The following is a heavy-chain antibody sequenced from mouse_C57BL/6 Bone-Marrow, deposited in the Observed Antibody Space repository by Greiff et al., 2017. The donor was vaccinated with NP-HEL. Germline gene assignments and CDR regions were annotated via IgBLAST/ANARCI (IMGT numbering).Heavy chain of an antibody. CDR3: ASRHCSRYAMDY. CDR2: INPNYGTT. V-gene: IGHV1-39*01. J-gene: IGHJ4*01. Sequence: VQLKESGPELVKPGASVKISCKASGYSFTDYNMNWVKQSNGKSLEWIGVINPNYGTTSYNQKFKGKATLTVDQSSSTAYMQLNSLTSEDSAVYCCASRHCSRYAMDYWGQGTSVTVSA. D-gene: IGHD1-1*01. CDR1: GYSFTDYN.